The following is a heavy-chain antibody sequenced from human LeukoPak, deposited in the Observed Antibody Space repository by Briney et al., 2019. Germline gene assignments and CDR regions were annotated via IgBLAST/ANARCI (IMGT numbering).Heavy chain of an antibody. J-gene: IGHJ6*02. Sequence: SETLSLTCAVYGGSFSGYYWSWIRQPPGKGLEWIGEINHSGSTNHNPCLKSLVTISVDTSKNQFSLKLGSVTAADTAVYYCARGSKRRRSTMVRGVLGSHYCGRDVGGQGTTVTVS. CDR1: GGSFSGYY. CDR2: INHSGST. D-gene: IGHD3-10*01. CDR3: ARGSKRRRSTMVRGVLGSHYCGRDV. V-gene: IGHV4-34*01.